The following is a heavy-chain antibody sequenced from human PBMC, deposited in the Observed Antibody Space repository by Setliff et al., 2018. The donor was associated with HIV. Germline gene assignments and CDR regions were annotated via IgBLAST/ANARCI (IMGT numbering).Heavy chain of an antibody. J-gene: IGHJ5*02. V-gene: IGHV1-18*01. D-gene: IGHD1-26*01. CDR2: ISAYNGNT. CDR3: ARARLQGIVTAVGPRDNCLDP. CDR1: GYSFINYG. Sequence: ASVKVSCKASGYSFINYGISWVRQAPGQGLEWMGWISAYNGNTDYAPRLLGRVTMTTDTSTSTAYMELRSLSFDDTAVYYCARARLQGIVTAVGPRDNCLDPWGQGTLVTVSS.